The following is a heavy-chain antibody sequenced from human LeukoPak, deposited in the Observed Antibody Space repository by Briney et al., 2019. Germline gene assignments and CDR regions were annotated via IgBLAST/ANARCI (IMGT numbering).Heavy chain of an antibody. D-gene: IGHD3-10*02. V-gene: IGHV3-48*03. Sequence: GGSLRLSCAASGFTFSSYEMNWVRKAPGKGLEWVSYISSSGSTIYYADSVKGRFTISRDNAKNSLYLQMNSLRAEDTAVYYCAELGITMIGGVWGKGTTVTISS. CDR1: GFTFSSYE. CDR3: AELGITMIGGV. J-gene: IGHJ6*04. CDR2: ISSSGSTI.